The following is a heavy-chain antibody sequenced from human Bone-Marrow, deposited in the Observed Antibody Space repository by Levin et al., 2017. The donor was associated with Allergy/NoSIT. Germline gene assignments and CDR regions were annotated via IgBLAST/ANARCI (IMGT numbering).Heavy chain of an antibody. CDR3: ARQAVPAAMNGFDS. Sequence: SQTLSLTCTVSGASISSFYWSWIRQPPGKGLEWIGYIYYSGSTNYSPSLKSRVSISADMSRNQVYLTMSSVTAADTAVYYCARQAVPAAMNGFDSWGQGTLVTVSS. D-gene: IGHD2-2*01. CDR1: GASISSFY. V-gene: IGHV4-59*08. J-gene: IGHJ5*01. CDR2: IYYSGST.